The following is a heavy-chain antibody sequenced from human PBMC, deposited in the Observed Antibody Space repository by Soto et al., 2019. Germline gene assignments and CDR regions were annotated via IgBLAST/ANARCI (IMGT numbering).Heavy chain of an antibody. J-gene: IGHJ4*02. CDR1: GGSISSYF. CDR2: VYYTGTT. V-gene: IGHV4-59*01. Sequence: PSETLSLTCTVSGGSISSYFYIWVRQPPGKGLEWIGSVYYTGTTGYNPSLKSRVTISVDTSKTQFSLNLRSVTAADTAVYYCARDLAAVPRAFDYWGRGTLVTVSS. D-gene: IGHD6-13*01. CDR3: ARDLAAVPRAFDY.